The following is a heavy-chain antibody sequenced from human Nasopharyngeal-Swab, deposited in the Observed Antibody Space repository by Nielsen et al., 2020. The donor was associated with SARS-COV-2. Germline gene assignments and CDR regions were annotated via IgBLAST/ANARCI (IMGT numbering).Heavy chain of an antibody. CDR3: ARGGGSGSYWDY. Sequence: GGSLRLSCAASGFTFSSYSMNWVRQAPGKGLEWVSSISSSSSYIYYADSVKGRFTIPRDNAKNSLYLQMKSLRAEATAVYYWARGGGSGSYWDYWGKGTLVTVSS. J-gene: IGHJ4*02. V-gene: IGHV3-21*01. CDR1: GFTFSSYS. D-gene: IGHD3-10*01. CDR2: ISSSSSYI.